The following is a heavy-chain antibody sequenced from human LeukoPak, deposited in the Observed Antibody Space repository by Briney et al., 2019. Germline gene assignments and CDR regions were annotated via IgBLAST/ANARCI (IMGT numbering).Heavy chain of an antibody. CDR3: ARGLGYSYGSPFDY. J-gene: IGHJ4*02. CDR2: IKQDGSEK. Sequence: GGSLRLSCAASGFTVSSNYMSWVRQAPGKGLEWVANIKQDGSEKYYVDSVKGRFTISRDNAKNSLYLQMNSLRAEDTAVYYCARGLGYSYGSPFDYWGQGTLVTVSS. CDR1: GFTVSSNY. D-gene: IGHD5-18*01. V-gene: IGHV3-7*01.